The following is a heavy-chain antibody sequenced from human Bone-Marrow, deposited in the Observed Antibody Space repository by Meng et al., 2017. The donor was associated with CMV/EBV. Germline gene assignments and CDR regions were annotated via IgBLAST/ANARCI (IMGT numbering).Heavy chain of an antibody. CDR1: GFSFDDYG. J-gene: IGHJ4*02. D-gene: IGHD5-18*01. Sequence: GESLKISCAASGFSFDDYGMSWVRQAPGRGLEWVSGISWNSGSIGYADSVKGRFTISRDNAKNSLYLQMNSLRAEDTALYYCARARIQLLTPFAYWGQGPRVTGSS. CDR3: ARARIQLLTPFAY. CDR2: ISWNSGSI. V-gene: IGHV3-20*04.